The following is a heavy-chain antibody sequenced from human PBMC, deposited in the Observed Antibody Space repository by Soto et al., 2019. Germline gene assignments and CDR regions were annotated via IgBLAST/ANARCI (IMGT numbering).Heavy chain of an antibody. CDR3: ARLTAWFAP. CDR2: IYYSGST. Sequence: SETLSLTCTVPGGSVNIGTYYWSWIRQPPGKGLEWIGYIYYSGSTYYNPSLKSRVTISVDTSKNQFSLKLSSVTAADTAVYYCARLTAWFAPWGQGTLVTVSS. V-gene: IGHV4-30-4*08. J-gene: IGHJ5*02. CDR1: GGSVNIGTYY.